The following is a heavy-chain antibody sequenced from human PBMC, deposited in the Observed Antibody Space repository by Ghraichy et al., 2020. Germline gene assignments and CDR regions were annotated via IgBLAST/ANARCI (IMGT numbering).Heavy chain of an antibody. J-gene: IGHJ6*03. CDR3: ATGAFMVGLSYPYYYYMDE. D-gene: IGHD1-26*01. V-gene: IGHV1-24*01. CDR2: FDHEDGET. Sequence: ASVKVSCKVSGYTLTELSIHWVRQAPGKGLEWMGGFDHEDGETIYPQKFQGRVTMTEDTSTDTAYMELSSLRSEDTAVYYCATGAFMVGLSYPYYYYMDEWGKGITVTVSS. CDR1: GYTLTELS.